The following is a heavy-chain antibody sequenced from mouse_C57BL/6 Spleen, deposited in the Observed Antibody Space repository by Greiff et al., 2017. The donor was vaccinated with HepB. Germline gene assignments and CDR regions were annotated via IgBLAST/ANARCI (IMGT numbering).Heavy chain of an antibody. CDR1: GFTFSSYA. Sequence: DVQLQESGGGLVKPGGSLKLSCAASGFTFSSYAMSWVRQTPEKRLEWVATISDGGSYTYYPDNVKGRFTISRDNAKNNLYLQMSHLKSEDTAMYYCARASGYYFDYWGQGTTLTVSS. V-gene: IGHV5-4*01. J-gene: IGHJ2*01. CDR3: ARASGYYFDY. CDR2: ISDGGSYT. D-gene: IGHD6-1*01.